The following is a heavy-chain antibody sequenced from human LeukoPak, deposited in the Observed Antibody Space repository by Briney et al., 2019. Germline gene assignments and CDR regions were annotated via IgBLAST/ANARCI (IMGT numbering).Heavy chain of an antibody. J-gene: IGHJ6*02. V-gene: IGHV1-2*04. Sequence: ASVNVSFKASGYTFTGYYMHWVRQAPGQGLEWMGWTNPNSGGTNYAQKFQGWVTMTRDTSISTAYMELSRLRSDDTAVYYCARGRADGDYADVWGQGTTVTVSS. CDR1: GYTFTGYY. D-gene: IGHD4-17*01. CDR3: ARGRADGDYADV. CDR2: TNPNSGGT.